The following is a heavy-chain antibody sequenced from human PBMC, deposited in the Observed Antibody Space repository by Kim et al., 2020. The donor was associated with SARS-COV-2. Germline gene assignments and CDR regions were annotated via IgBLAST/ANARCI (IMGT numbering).Heavy chain of an antibody. D-gene: IGHD5-12*01. J-gene: IGHJ4*02. CDR1: GGSFSGYY. Sequence: SETLSLTCAVYGGSFSGYYWSWIRQPPGKGLEWIGEINHSGSTNYNPSLKSRVTISVDTSKNQFSLKLSSVTAADTAVYYCARGGGRWLHGTFDYWGQGTLVTVSS. CDR3: ARGGGRWLHGTFDY. V-gene: IGHV4-34*01. CDR2: INHSGST.